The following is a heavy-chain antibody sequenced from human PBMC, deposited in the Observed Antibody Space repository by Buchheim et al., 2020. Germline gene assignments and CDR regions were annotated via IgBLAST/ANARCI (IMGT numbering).Heavy chain of an antibody. CDR3: ARPLLVPSGSYRNWFDP. CDR2: IKEDGSEK. Sequence: EVQLVESGGGLVQPGGSLRLSCAASGFTLGNSWISWVRQAPGKGLEWVANIKEDGSEKYYVDSVKGRFTISRDNAKSSVYLQMNSLRVEDTARYYCARPLLVPSGSYRNWFDPWGQGTL. D-gene: IGHD1-26*01. CDR1: GFTLGNSW. J-gene: IGHJ5*02. V-gene: IGHV3-7*03.